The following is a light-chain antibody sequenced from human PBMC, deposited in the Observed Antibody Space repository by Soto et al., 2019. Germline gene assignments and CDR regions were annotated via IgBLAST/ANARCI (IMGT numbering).Light chain of an antibody. V-gene: IGLV1-40*01. CDR1: SSNIGAGYD. J-gene: IGLJ1*01. Sequence: QSVLTQPPSVSGAPGQRVTISCTGSSSNIGAGYDVHWYQQLPETAPKLLIYGNSNRPSGVPDRFSGSKSGTSASLAITGLQAEDEADYYCQSYDSRLSGDVFGTGTKVTVL. CDR3: QSYDSRLSGDV. CDR2: GNS.